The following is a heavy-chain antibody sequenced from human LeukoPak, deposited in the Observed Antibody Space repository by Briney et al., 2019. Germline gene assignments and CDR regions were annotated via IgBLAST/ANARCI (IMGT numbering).Heavy chain of an antibody. CDR2: ISSSSSTI. Sequence: PGGSLRLSCAASGFTFSSYSMNWVRQAPGKGLEWVSYISSSSSTIYYADSVKGRFTISRDNAKNSLYLQMNSLRDEDTAVYYCAREGGASYYYDSSGYYFFLGSTHAFDIWGQGTMVTVSS. V-gene: IGHV3-48*02. D-gene: IGHD3-22*01. CDR1: GFTFSSYS. J-gene: IGHJ3*02. CDR3: AREGGASYYYDSSGYYFFLGSTHAFDI.